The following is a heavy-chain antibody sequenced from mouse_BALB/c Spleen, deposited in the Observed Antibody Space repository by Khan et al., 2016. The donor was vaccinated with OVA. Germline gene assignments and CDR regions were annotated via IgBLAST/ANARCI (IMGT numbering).Heavy chain of an antibody. CDR1: GFNIKDTY. CDR2: IDPPNDDS. J-gene: IGHJ3*01. Sequence: VQLQQSGAELVKPGASVKLSCSASGFNIKDTYIHWMKQRPEQGLEWIGRIDPPNDDSKYGPKFQAKATLTADTSSNTAYLQLSSLTYEDTAVYYCATLYCNPFAFGGQGTLVSVSA. CDR3: ATLYCNPFAF. D-gene: IGHD2-1*01. V-gene: IGHV14-3*02.